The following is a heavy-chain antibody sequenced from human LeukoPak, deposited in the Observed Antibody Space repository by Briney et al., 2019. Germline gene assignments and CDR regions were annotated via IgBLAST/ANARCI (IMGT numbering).Heavy chain of an antibody. D-gene: IGHD5-12*01. CDR2: IKPSGGTT. V-gene: IGHV1-46*01. CDR3: ARVEGTTATMGD. CDR1: GYTFTTYY. Sequence: ASVKVSCKASGYTFTTYYMHWVRQAPGQGLEWMGIIKPSGGTTIYAQKFQGRVTMTRDTSTSTVYMELSSLRSEDTAVYYCARVEGTTATMGDWGQGTLVTVSS. J-gene: IGHJ4*02.